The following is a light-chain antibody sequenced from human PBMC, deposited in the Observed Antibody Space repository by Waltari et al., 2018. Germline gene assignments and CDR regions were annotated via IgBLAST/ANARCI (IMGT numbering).Light chain of an antibody. CDR1: HSISTY. V-gene: IGKV3-11*01. CDR3: QQRSNWPPLT. J-gene: IGKJ4*01. CDR2: EAS. Sequence: EIVLTQSPVTLSLSPGERATLSCRASHSISTYLAWYQHNPGQAPRLLIYEASNRATGIPARFSGSGSGTDFTLTITSLEPEDFAFYYCQQRSNWPPLTFGGGTKVEIK.